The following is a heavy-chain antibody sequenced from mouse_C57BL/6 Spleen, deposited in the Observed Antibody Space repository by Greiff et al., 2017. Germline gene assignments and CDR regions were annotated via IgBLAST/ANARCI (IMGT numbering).Heavy chain of an antibody. J-gene: IGHJ4*01. CDR1: GYAFSSYW. CDR2: IYPGDGDT. V-gene: IGHV1-80*01. Sequence: QVHVKQSGAELVKPGASVKISCKASGYAFSSYWMNWVKQRPGQGLEWIGQIYPGDGDTNYNGKFKGKATLTAAKSSSTAYMQSSSLTSEDSAVYFCARGGHYGSSSYAMDDWGQGTSVTVSS. D-gene: IGHD1-1*01. CDR3: ARGGHYGSSSYAMDD.